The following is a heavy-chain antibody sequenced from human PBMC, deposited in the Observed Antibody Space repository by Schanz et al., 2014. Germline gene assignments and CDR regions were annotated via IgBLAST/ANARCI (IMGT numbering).Heavy chain of an antibody. D-gene: IGHD6-13*01. V-gene: IGHV3-15*01. J-gene: IGHJ5*02. Sequence: EVQLVESGGGWVQPGGSLRLSCAASGFTFSSYAMSWVRQAPGKGLEWVGRIKSKTDGETTDYAAPVKGRFSISRDDSQSTLYLQMNSLKIEDTAVYYCATASSPVREAGAGSSFHLWGQGTLVTVSS. CDR1: GFTFSSYA. CDR2: IKSKTDGETT. CDR3: ATASSPVREAGAGSSFHL.